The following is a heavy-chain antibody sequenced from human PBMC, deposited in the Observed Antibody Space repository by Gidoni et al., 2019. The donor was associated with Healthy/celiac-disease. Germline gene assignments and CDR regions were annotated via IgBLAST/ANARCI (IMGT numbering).Heavy chain of an antibody. V-gene: IGHV1-69*01. CDR3: ARLEAARPRDYYYYYMDV. Sequence: QVQLVQSGAEVKKHGSSVKVSCKASGGTFSSYAISWVRQAPGQGLEWMGGITPIFGTANDAQKFQGRVTITADDSTSTAYMELSSLRSEDTAVYYCARLEAARPRDYYYYYMDVWGKGTTVTVSS. J-gene: IGHJ6*03. D-gene: IGHD6-6*01. CDR1: GGTFSSYA. CDR2: ITPIFGTA.